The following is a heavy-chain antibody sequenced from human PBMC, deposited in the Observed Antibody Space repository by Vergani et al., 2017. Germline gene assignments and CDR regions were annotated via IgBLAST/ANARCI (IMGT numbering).Heavy chain of an antibody. CDR3: ARASHCINCYSEGPNGPGYYYMDV. CDR2: IFSSGTT. J-gene: IGHJ6*03. CDR1: GGSVRTSIGYY. Sequence: QVQLQESGPGLVKPSQTLSLSCTVSGGSVRTSIGYYWTWIRQPAGKTLEWIGEIFSSGTTNYNPSFKNRVTMSVDTSKNQFSLKLNSVTAADTAVYYCARASHCINCYSEGPNGPGYYYMDVWGKGTTVTVSS. V-gene: IGHV4-61*02. D-gene: IGHD2-21*01.